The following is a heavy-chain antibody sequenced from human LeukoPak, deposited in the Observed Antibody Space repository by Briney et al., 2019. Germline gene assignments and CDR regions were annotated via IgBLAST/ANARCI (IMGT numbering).Heavy chain of an antibody. V-gene: IGHV3-53*01. J-gene: IGHJ6*03. Sequence: PGGSLRLSCAASGFTVSFNYMSWVRQAPGKGLEWVSVIYSGGSTYYADSVKGRFTISRDNSKNTLYLQMNSLRAEDTAVYYCARGETHSSSWYWGSYYMDVWGKGTTATVSS. CDR2: IYSGGST. CDR3: ARGETHSSSWYWGSYYMDV. CDR1: GFTVSFNY. D-gene: IGHD6-13*01.